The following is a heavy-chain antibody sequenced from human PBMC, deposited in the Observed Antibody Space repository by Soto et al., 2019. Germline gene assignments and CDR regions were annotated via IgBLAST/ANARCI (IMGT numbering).Heavy chain of an antibody. CDR1: GFTVSSTNY. V-gene: IGHV3-53*01. J-gene: IGHJ4*02. D-gene: IGHD5-12*01. CDR2: IYSGGTT. Sequence: EVQLVESGGGLIQPGGSLRLSCVVCGFTVSSTNYVSWVRQAPGKGLEWVSVIYSGGTTFYADSVKGRFTISRDNSKNTLYLQMNSLRAEDTAVYYCHGYGYWGQGTLVTVSS. CDR3: HGYGY.